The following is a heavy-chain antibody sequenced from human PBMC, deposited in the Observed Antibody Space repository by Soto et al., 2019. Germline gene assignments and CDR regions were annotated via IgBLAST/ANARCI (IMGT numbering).Heavy chain of an antibody. CDR1: GGSISSGDYY. Sequence: PSETLSLTCTVSGGSISSGDYYWSWIRQPPGKGLEWIGYIYYSGSTYYNPSLKSRVTISVDTSKNQFSLKLSSVTAADTAVYYCARTTKIYSGYDYGLPFDYWGQGTLVTVSS. D-gene: IGHD5-12*01. V-gene: IGHV4-30-4*01. CDR2: IYYSGST. CDR3: ARTTKIYSGYDYGLPFDY. J-gene: IGHJ4*02.